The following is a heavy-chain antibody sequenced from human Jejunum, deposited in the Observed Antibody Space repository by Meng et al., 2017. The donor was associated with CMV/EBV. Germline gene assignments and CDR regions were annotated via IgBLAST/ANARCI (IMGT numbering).Heavy chain of an antibody. CDR3: VRGGYDFWSGYGGP. CDR1: GFNLKGYY. CDR2: INSDGSIT. D-gene: IGHD3/OR15-3a*01. J-gene: IGHJ5*02. Sequence: GFNLKGYYMHWVRQAPGKGLVWVSRINSDGSITVYADAVKGRFTISRDNAKSTAYLQMNGLRGDDTAVYFCVRGGYDFWSGYGGPWGQGTLVTVSS. V-gene: IGHV3-74*01.